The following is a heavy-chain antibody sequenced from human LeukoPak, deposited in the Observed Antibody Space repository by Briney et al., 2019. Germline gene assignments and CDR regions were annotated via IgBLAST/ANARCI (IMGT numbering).Heavy chain of an antibody. Sequence: GGSLRLSCVASGFTFSSYAMSWVRQAPGKGLEWVSGISGSGGSTDYADSVKGRFTTSRDNSKNTLYLQMNSLRAEDTAIYYCAKDRRVRGVTNFDYWGQGTLVTVSS. V-gene: IGHV3-23*01. CDR2: ISGSGGST. D-gene: IGHD3-10*02. CDR3: AKDRRVRGVTNFDY. J-gene: IGHJ4*02. CDR1: GFTFSSYA.